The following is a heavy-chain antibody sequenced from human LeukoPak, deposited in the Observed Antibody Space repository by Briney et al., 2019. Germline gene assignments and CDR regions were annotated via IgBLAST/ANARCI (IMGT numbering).Heavy chain of an antibody. CDR1: GFTFSSYS. Sequence: GGSLRLSCAASGFTFSSYSMNWVRQAPGKGLEWVASISSSSSYIYYADSVKGRLTISRDNAKNSLYLQINSLRAEDTAVYYCARVSGSEWLRFYYFDYWGQGTLVTASS. J-gene: IGHJ4*02. D-gene: IGHD5-12*01. CDR3: ARVSGSEWLRFYYFDY. V-gene: IGHV3-21*01. CDR2: ISSSSSYI.